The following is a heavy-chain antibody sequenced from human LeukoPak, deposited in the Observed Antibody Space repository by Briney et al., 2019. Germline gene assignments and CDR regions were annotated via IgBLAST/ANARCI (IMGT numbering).Heavy chain of an antibody. CDR3: ARGYYDILTGYSPSDY. CDR1: GGSISSHY. Sequence: PSETLSLTCTVSGGSISSHYWSWIRQPPGKGLEWIGYIYYSGSTNYNPSLKSRVTISVDTSKNQFSLKLSSVTAADTAVYYCARGYYDILTGYSPSDYWGQGTLVTVSS. CDR2: IYYSGST. D-gene: IGHD3-9*01. J-gene: IGHJ4*02. V-gene: IGHV4-59*11.